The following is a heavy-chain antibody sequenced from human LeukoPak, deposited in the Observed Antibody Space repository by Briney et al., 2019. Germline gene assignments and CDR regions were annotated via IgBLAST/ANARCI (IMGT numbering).Heavy chain of an antibody. CDR1: GFTFSDTY. V-gene: IGHV3-11*03. D-gene: IGHD3-22*01. CDR2: ISGRSSYK. J-gene: IGHJ4*02. Sequence: GGSLRLSCAASGFTFSDTYMSWIRHAQATGLEWRSYISGRSSYKNYADSVKGRLTISRDNAKNSLYLQMNSLRAEDTAVYYCAKNYDENSGNHFFDYWGQGTLVTVSS. CDR3: AKNYDENSGNHFFDY.